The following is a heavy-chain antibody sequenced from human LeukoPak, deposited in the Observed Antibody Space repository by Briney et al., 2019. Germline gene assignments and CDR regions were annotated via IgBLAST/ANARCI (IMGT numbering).Heavy chain of an antibody. CDR1: GFTFSSYW. J-gene: IGHJ5*02. CDR2: INSDGSST. Sequence: PGGSLRLSCAASGFTFSSYWMHWVRQAPGKGLVWVSRINSDGSSTSYADSVKGRFTISRDNAKNSLYLQMNSLRAEDTAVYYCARDPEPLWFGELLPDNWFDPWGQGTLVTVSS. D-gene: IGHD3-10*01. CDR3: ARDPEPLWFGELLPDNWFDP. V-gene: IGHV3-74*01.